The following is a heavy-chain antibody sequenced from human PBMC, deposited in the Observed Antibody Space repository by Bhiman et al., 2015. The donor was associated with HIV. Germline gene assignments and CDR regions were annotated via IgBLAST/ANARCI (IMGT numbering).Heavy chain of an antibody. CDR2: INGDGAST. V-gene: IGHV3-74*01. CDR1: GFTFTAYW. CDR3: AREAYDTRQWYFGS. J-gene: IGHJ2*01. D-gene: IGHD3-22*01. Sequence: EVQLVESGGGLIQPGGSLRLSCAASGFTFTAYWMHWVRQAPGKGLQWVSRINGDGASTTYADSVKGRFTISRDNSKNTLYLQMNSLRVDDTAVYYCAREAYDTRQWYFGSLGPWHPGHCLL.